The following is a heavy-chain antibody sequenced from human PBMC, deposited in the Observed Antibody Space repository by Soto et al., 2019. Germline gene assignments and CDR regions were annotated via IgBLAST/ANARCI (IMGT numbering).Heavy chain of an antibody. CDR1: AASARSGSYY. CDR2: IYYTGST. V-gene: IGHV4-61*03. D-gene: IGHD5-18*01. CDR3: ARVAGFSYASTWFDI. J-gene: IGHJ5*02. Sequence: ETLSLTCTVFAASARSGSYYWSWLRQPPGKGLAWTGHIYYTGSTDYNPSLNDRVTISVDTSKNHFSLQLSSVTAADTAVYYCARVAGFSYASTWFDIWGQVTPLTVS.